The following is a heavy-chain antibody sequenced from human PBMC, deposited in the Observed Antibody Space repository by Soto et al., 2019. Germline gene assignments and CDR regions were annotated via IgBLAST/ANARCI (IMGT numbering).Heavy chain of an antibody. Sequence: VESLQISWKGSGYSFTSYWIVWVRQMPGKGLEWMGIIWPGDSDTRYSPSFQGQVTISADKSISTAYLQWSSLKASDTAMYYCARLRVNSGYPLMDVWGQGTTVTVSS. CDR1: GYSFTSYW. V-gene: IGHV5-51*01. J-gene: IGHJ6*02. D-gene: IGHD3-22*01. CDR2: IWPGDSDT. CDR3: ARLRVNSGYPLMDV.